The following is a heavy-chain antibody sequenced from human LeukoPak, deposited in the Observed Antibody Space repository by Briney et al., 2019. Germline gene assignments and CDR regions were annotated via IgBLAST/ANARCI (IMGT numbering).Heavy chain of an antibody. CDR1: GYTFTSYG. J-gene: IGHJ4*02. Sequence: ASVKVSFKASGYTFTSYGISWVRQAPGQGLEWMGWISAYNGNTNYAQKLQGRVTMTTDTSTSTAYMELRSLRSDDTAVYYCARDAPWCSGGSCYPDYWGQGTLVTVSS. CDR3: ARDAPWCSGGSCYPDY. D-gene: IGHD2-15*01. V-gene: IGHV1-18*04. CDR2: ISAYNGNT.